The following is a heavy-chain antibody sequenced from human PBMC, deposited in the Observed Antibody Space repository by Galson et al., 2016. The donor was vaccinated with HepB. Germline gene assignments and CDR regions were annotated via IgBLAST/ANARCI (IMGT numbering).Heavy chain of an antibody. CDR1: GFTFSTYN. Sequence: SLRLSCAASGFTFSTYNMNWVRQAPGKGLEWVSYISSSSSSLYYADSVKGRFTISRDNSIYTSYLQMNSLRVEDTAVYYCAREFKIAAPGVLDYWGQGTLVTVSS. CDR3: AREFKIAAPGVLDY. V-gene: IGHV3-48*01. D-gene: IGHD6-13*01. J-gene: IGHJ4*02. CDR2: ISSSSSSL.